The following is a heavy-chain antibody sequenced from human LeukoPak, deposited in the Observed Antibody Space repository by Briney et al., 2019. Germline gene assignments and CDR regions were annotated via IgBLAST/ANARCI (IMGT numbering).Heavy chain of an antibody. Sequence: GESLKISCKGSGYSFTSYWIGWVRQKPGKGLEWMGIIFPGDSDTRYSPSFQGQVTISADKSISTAYLQWSSLKASDTAMYYCARRITTSAFLYGLDVWGQGTTVTVSS. V-gene: IGHV5-51*01. D-gene: IGHD3-22*01. CDR2: IFPGDSDT. CDR1: GYSFTSYW. CDR3: ARRITTSAFLYGLDV. J-gene: IGHJ6*02.